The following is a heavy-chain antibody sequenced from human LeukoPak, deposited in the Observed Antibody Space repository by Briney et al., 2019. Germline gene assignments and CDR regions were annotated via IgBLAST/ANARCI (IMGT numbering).Heavy chain of an antibody. J-gene: IGHJ4*02. V-gene: IGHV4-39*01. CDR2: IYYSGST. D-gene: IGHD3-22*01. CDR1: GGSISSSSYY. Sequence: SETLSLTCTVSGGSISSSSYYWGWIRQPPGKGLEWIGSIYYSGSTYYNPSLKSRVTISVDTSKNQFSLNLSSVTAADTAVYYCARLYYDSSGYYQICYFDSWGQGTLVTVSS. CDR3: ARLYYDSSGYYQICYFDS.